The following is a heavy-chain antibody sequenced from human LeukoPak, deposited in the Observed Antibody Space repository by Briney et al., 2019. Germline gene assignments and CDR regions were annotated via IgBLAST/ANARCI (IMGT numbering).Heavy chain of an antibody. CDR2: IYVDDYT. CDR3: ARGPSLVPATIYYHYMDV. D-gene: IGHD2-2*01. CDR1: GFTVGSNY. V-gene: IGHV3-53*01. J-gene: IGHJ6*03. Sequence: GGSLRLSCAASGFTVGSNYMTWVRQAPGKGLEWVALIYVDDYTFYADSVEGRFTVSRDRSKNTVYLRLNSLRPEDTAVYFCARGPSLVPATIYYHYMDVWGTGTTVTVSS.